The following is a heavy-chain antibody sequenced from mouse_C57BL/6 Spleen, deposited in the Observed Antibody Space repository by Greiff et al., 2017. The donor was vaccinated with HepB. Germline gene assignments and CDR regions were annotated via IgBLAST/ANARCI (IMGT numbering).Heavy chain of an antibody. CDR3: ARRTPDSNYPYWYFDV. CDR1: GYTFTDYN. D-gene: IGHD2-5*01. CDR2: INPNNGGT. Sequence: EVQLQQSGPELVKPGASVKIPCKASGYTFTDYNMDWVKQSHGKSLEWIGDINPNNGGTIYNQKSKGKATLTVDKSSSTAYMELRSLTSEDTAVYYCARRTPDSNYPYWYFDVWGTGTTVTVSS. V-gene: IGHV1-18*01. J-gene: IGHJ1*03.